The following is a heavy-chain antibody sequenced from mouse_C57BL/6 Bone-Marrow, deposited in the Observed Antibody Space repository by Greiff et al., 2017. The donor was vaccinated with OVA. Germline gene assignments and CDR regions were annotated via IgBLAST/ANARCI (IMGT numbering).Heavy chain of an antibody. V-gene: IGHV1-55*01. J-gene: IGHJ4*01. D-gene: IGHD2-3*01. CDR1: GYTFTSYW. CDR3: ARRDGYPFDYAMDY. Sequence: VQLQQPGAELVKPGASVKMSCKASGYTFTSYWITWVKQRPGQGLEWIGDIYPGSGSTNYNEKFKSKATLTVDTSSSTAYMQLSSLTSEDSAVYYCARRDGYPFDYAMDYWGQGTSVTVSS. CDR2: IYPGSGST.